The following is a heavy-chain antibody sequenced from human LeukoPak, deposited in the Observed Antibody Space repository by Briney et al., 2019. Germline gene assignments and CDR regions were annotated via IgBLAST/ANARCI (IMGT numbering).Heavy chain of an antibody. CDR1: GGSISSYH. D-gene: IGHD3-22*01. CDR2: IYTSGST. CDR3: ARGRYDSSGYYFDY. V-gene: IGHV4-4*07. J-gene: IGHJ4*02. Sequence: PSETLSLTCTVSGGSISSYHWSWIRQPAGKGLEWIGRIYTSGSTNYNPSLKSRVTMSVDTSKNQFSLKLSSVTAADTAVYYCARGRYDSSGYYFDYWGQGTLVTVSS.